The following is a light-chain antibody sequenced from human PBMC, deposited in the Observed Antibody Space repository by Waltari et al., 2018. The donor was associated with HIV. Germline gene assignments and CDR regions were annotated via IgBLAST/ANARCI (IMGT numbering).Light chain of an antibody. CDR3: SSYATTNDFYVL. Sequence: QSALTQPPSASGSPGQSVTISCTGTNSDIGNFDYVAWYQQHPGKPPKLIISEVYKRPSGVPNRFSGSKSGNTASLTVSWLQAEDEADYYCSSYATTNDFYVLFGGGTKLTVL. V-gene: IGLV2-8*01. J-gene: IGLJ2*01. CDR1: NSDIGNFDY. CDR2: EVY.